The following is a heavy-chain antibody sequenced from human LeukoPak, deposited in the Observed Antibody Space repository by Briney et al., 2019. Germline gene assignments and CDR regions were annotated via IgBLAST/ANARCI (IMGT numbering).Heavy chain of an antibody. CDR2: IISMFATT. CDR3: ARVPGVSMTPLYFFHL. V-gene: IGHV1-69*01. J-gene: IGHJ4*02. CDR1: GGIFGRHG. Sequence: SVKVSCKASGGIFGRHGITWVRQAPGQGLEWMGGIISMFATTIYAEKFQGRLTITADESTSTAYMELKSLTYEDTAVYFCARVPGVSMTPLYFFHLWRQGPLVPVSS.